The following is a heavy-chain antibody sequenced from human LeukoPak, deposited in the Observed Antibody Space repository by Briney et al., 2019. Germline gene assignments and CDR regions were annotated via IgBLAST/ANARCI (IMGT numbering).Heavy chain of an antibody. CDR3: AKAPGGVTAELDY. J-gene: IGHJ4*02. CDR1: GFTFSSYG. CDR2: ISDDGSNK. D-gene: IGHD4-23*01. V-gene: IGHV3-30*18. Sequence: PGRSLRLSCAASGFTFSSYGMHWVRQAPGKGLEWVAVISDDGSNKYYADSVKGRFTISRDNSKNTLYLQMNSLRAEDTAVYYCAKAPGGVTAELDYWGQGTLVTVSS.